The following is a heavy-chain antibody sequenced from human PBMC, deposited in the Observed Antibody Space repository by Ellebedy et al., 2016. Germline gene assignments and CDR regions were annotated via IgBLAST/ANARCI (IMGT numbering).Heavy chain of an antibody. J-gene: IGHJ4*02. CDR2: INHSGST. Sequence: SETLSLXXAVYGGSFSGYYWSWIRQPPGKGLEWIGEINHSGSTNYNPSLKSRVTISVDTSKNQFSLKLSSVTAADTAVYYCARGGYYYDSSGYSARLVGATRIDYWGQGTLVTVSS. V-gene: IGHV4-34*01. D-gene: IGHD3-22*01. CDR3: ARGGYYYDSSGYSARLVGATRIDY. CDR1: GGSFSGYY.